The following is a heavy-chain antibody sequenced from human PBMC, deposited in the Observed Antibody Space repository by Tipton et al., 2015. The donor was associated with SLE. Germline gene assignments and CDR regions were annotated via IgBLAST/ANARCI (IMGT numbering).Heavy chain of an antibody. J-gene: IGHJ4*02. CDR1: GFSIRSGYY. V-gene: IGHV4-38-2*02. D-gene: IGHD4-17*01. CDR3: ARGSVRADDY. CDR2: IFHSDET. Sequence: TLSLTCNVSGFSIRSGYYWGWIRQPPGKGLEWIGGIFHSDETYYSPSLRSRVSLSMDTSKNQLFLRMTSVTAADTAVYFCARGSVRADDYWGQGTLVTVSS.